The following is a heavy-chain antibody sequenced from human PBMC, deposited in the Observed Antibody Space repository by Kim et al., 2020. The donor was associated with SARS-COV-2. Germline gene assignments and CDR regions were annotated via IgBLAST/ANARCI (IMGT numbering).Heavy chain of an antibody. J-gene: IGHJ6*02. Sequence: SETLSLTCTVSGGSISSGGYYWSWIRQHPGKGLEWIGYIYYSGSTYYNPSLKSRVTISVDTSKNQFSLKLSSVTAADTAVYYCARDLGIRHYGSGSYYRPYYYYGMDVWGQGTTVTVSS. CDR3: ARDLGIRHYGSGSYYRPYYYYGMDV. D-gene: IGHD3-10*01. V-gene: IGHV4-31*03. CDR1: GGSISSGGYY. CDR2: IYYSGST.